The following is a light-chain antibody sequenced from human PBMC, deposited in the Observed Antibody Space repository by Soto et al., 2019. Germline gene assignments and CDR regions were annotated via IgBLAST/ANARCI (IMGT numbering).Light chain of an antibody. J-gene: IGKJ3*01. CDR2: GAS. CDR1: QIVSNNY. V-gene: IGKV3-20*01. CDR3: QQYGTAPFT. Sequence: EIVLTQSPGTLSLSPGDRATLSCRASQIVSNNYLAWYQQKPGQAPRLLIYGASSRATGIPDRFSGSGSGTNFTLTISKLEPEDFVVFYCQQYGTAPFTVGPGTTVDIK.